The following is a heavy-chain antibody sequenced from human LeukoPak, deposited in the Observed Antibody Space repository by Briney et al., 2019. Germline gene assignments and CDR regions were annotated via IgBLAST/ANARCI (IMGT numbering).Heavy chain of an antibody. CDR1: GYTFTGYY. CDR3: ARDNWNDLSFDY. J-gene: IGHJ4*02. V-gene: IGHV1-2*02. D-gene: IGHD1-20*01. Sequence: ASVKVSCKASGYTFTGYYIHWVRQAPGQGLEWMGWINPNSGGTNYAQKFQGRVTMTRDTSISTAYMELSNLRSDDTAIYYCARDNWNDLSFDYWGQGTLVTVSS. CDR2: INPNSGGT.